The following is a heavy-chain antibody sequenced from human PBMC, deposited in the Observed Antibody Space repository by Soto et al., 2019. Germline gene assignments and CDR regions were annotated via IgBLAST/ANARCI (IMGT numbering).Heavy chain of an antibody. CDR1: GDSISSSGYY. CDR2: IYYSGSS. Sequence: PSETLSLTCSVSGDSISSSGYYWSWIRQRPGKGLEWIGNIYYSGSSYNNSSLKSRVTISVNTSKNQFSLNLRSVTAADTALYYCARESEDLTSNFDYWGQGTLVTVSS. CDR3: ARESEDLTSNFDY. J-gene: IGHJ4*02. V-gene: IGHV4-31*03.